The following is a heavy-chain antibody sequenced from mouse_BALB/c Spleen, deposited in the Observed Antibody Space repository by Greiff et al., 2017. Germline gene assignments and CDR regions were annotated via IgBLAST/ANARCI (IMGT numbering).Heavy chain of an antibody. V-gene: IGHV5-17*02. D-gene: IGHD2-10*02. CDR3: ARKYGNLFDY. Sequence: EVNLVESGGGLVQPGGSRKLSCAASGFTFSSFGMHWVRQAPEKGLEWVAYISSGSSTIYYADTVKGRFTISRDNPKNTLFLQMTSLRSEDTAMYYCARKYGNLFDYWGQGTTLTVSS. CDR1: GFTFSSFG. J-gene: IGHJ2*01. CDR2: ISSGSSTI.